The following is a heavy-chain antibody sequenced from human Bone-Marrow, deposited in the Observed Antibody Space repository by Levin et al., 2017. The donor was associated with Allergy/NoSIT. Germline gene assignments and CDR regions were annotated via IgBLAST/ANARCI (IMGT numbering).Heavy chain of an antibody. CDR2: IGTAGDT. CDR1: GFTFSSYD. V-gene: IGHV3-13*04. D-gene: IGHD6-19*01. Sequence: GGSLRLSCAASGFTFSSYDMHWVRQATGKGLEWVSAIGTAGDTYYPGSVKGRFTISRENAKNSLYLQMNSLRAGDTAVYYCARGNRHSSGWYGNAFDIWGQGTMVTVSS. CDR3: ARGNRHSSGWYGNAFDI. J-gene: IGHJ3*02.